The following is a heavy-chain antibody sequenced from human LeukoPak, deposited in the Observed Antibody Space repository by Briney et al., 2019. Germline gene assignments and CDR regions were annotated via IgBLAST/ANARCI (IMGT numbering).Heavy chain of an antibody. J-gene: IGHJ6*02. V-gene: IGHV4-34*01. CDR3: ARGLRYFDWLLSPIPFGMDV. CDR1: GGSFSGYY. D-gene: IGHD3-9*01. Sequence: PSETLSLTCAVYGGSFSGYYWSWIRQPPGKGLEWIGEINHSGSTNYNPSLKSRVTISVDTSKNQFSLKLSSVTAADTAVYYCARGLRYFDWLLSPIPFGMDVWGQGTTVTVSS. CDR2: INHSGST.